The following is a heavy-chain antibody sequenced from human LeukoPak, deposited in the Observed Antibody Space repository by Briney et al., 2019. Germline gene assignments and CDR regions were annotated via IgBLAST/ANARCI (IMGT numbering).Heavy chain of an antibody. CDR2: VYYSGST. CDR1: GGSISSSRYY. J-gene: IGHJ5*02. Sequence: SETLSLTCTVSGGSISSSRYYWGWVRQPPGKGLEWIGTVYYSGSTYYNPSLESRATISVDTSKTQSSLKLTSVAAADTALYHCARVHYYDASDYSTSNWFDPWGQGTLVTVSS. CDR3: ARVHYYDASDYSTSNWFDP. D-gene: IGHD3-22*01. V-gene: IGHV4-39*07.